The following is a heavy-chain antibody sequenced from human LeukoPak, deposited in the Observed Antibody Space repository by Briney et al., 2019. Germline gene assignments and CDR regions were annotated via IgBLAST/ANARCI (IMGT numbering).Heavy chain of an antibody. V-gene: IGHV4-59*01. CDR3: ARGDGNYWDY. J-gene: IGHJ4*02. Sequence: PSETLSLTCTVSGGSIGSYYWSCIRQPPGKGLEWIGYIHHSGSTNYNPSLKSRATISLDTSKNQFSLKLSSVTAADTAVYYCARGDGNYWDYWGQGTLVTVSS. D-gene: IGHD1-26*01. CDR2: IHHSGST. CDR1: GGSIGSYY.